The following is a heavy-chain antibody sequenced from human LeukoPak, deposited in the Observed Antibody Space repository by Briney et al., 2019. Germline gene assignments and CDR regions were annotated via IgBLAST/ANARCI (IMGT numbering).Heavy chain of an antibody. CDR3: ARDGGVTSRDVFDI. J-gene: IGHJ3*02. CDR1: GFTFSDYY. CDR2: ISSSGSTI. Sequence: GGSLRLSCAASGFTFSDYYMSWIRQAPGKGLEWVSYISSSGSTIYYADSVKGRFTISRDNAKNSLFLHMNSLRADDTALYYCARDGGVTSRDVFDIWGQGTMVTVSS. V-gene: IGHV3-11*04. D-gene: IGHD2-21*02.